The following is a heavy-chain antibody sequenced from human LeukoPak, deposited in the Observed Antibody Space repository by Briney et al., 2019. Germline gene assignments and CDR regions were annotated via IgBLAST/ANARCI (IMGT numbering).Heavy chain of an antibody. J-gene: IGHJ6*02. V-gene: IGHV3-30*18. CDR2: ISYDGSNK. Sequence: SGFXXXXYGMHWVRQAPGKGLEWVAVISYDGSNKYYADSVKGRFTISRDNSKNTLYLQMNSLRAEDTAVYYCAKDYNYGYYYYGMDVWGQGTTVTVSS. D-gene: IGHD3-22*01. CDR3: AKDYNYGYYYYGMDV. CDR1: GFXXXXYG.